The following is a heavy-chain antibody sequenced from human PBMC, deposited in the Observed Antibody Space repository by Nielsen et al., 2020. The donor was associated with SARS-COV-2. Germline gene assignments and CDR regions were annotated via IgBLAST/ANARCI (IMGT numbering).Heavy chain of an antibody. CDR1: GFSFSDSH. V-gene: IGHV3-11*04. Sequence: GESLKISCAASGFSFSDSHMSWIRQAPGKGLEWVSFISYNGGTIYYADSVKGRFTISRDNAKNSLNLQMNSLRDDDTAVYYGARASRVGGQNDYWGQGALVTVSS. CDR3: ARASRVGGQNDY. CDR2: ISYNGGTI. J-gene: IGHJ4*02. D-gene: IGHD3-3*01.